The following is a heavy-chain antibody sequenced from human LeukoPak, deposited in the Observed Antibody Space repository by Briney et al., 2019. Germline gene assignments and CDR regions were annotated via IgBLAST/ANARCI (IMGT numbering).Heavy chain of an antibody. CDR2: IYSAGNAGAT. Sequence: GGSLRLSCAASGFTVSSNYMNWVRQAPGKGLEWVSVIYSAGNAGATSYAVSVPVRFTIYSASTNISVYLQMNSLRVEDTAVYHCARGDGYNFWEYWGQGTLVTVSS. CDR1: GFTVSSNY. J-gene: IGHJ4*02. D-gene: IGHD5-24*01. V-gene: IGHV3-53*01. CDR3: ARGDGYNFWEY.